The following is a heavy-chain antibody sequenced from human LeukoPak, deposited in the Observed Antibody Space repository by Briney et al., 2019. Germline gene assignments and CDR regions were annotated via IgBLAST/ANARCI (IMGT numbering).Heavy chain of an antibody. Sequence: SETLSLTCTVSGGSISSYYWSWIRQPPGKGLEWIGYIYYSGSTYYNPSLKSRVTISVDTSKNQFSLKLSSVTAADTAVYYCARDPLEDIVVVPAARDAFDIWGQGTMVTVSS. V-gene: IGHV4-59*12. CDR2: IYYSGST. CDR3: ARDPLEDIVVVPAARDAFDI. D-gene: IGHD2-2*01. J-gene: IGHJ3*02. CDR1: GGSISSYY.